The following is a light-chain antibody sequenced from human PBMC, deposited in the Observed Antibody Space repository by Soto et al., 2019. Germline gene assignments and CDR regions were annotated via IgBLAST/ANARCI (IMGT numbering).Light chain of an antibody. Sequence: QSALTQPASVSGSPGQSITISCTGTSSDVGGYNYVSLYQQHPGKAPKLMIYDVSNRPSGVSNRFSGSKSGNTASLTISGLQAEDEADYYCSSYTSSSTPYVFGTGTQLTVL. CDR1: SSDVGGYNY. V-gene: IGLV2-14*01. J-gene: IGLJ1*01. CDR3: SSYTSSSTPYV. CDR2: DVS.